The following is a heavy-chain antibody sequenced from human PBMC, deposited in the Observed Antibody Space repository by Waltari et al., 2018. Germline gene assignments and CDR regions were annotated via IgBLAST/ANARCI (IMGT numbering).Heavy chain of an antibody. V-gene: IGHV4-4*07. CDR3: SRGPRQSGTSSWIFDY. D-gene: IGHD6-13*01. J-gene: IGHJ4*02. CDR1: GDSVNSFY. CDR2: ISSSGGT. Sequence: QVQLQESGPGRVKPSETLSLTCSVSGDSVNSFYWSWIRQPAGKGLEWIGRISSSGGTDYNPSLRRRVTMSLEMSKNQISLHLASVTAADTAVYFCSRGPRQSGTSSWIFDYWGQG.